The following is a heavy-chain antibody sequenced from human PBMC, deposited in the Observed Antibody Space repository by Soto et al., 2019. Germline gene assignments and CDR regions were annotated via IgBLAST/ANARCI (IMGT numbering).Heavy chain of an antibody. V-gene: IGHV3-23*01. Sequence: PRGSLRLSCAASGITFSTYAMSWVRRAPGKGLEWVSTIGSNGADKQYADFVKGRFTVSRDSSKSTLSLQMNSLRAEDTAVYYCAADYLRHNSLNGYYYSYGMDVWGQGTTVTVSS. CDR3: AADYLRHNSLNGYYYSYGMDV. J-gene: IGHJ6*02. CDR1: GITFSTYA. CDR2: IGSNGADK. D-gene: IGHD4-17*01.